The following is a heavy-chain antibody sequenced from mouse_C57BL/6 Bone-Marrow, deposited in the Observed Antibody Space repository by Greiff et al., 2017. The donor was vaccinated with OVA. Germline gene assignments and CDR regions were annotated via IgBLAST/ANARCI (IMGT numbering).Heavy chain of an antibody. Sequence: VKLMESGPGLVQPSQSLSITCTVSGFSLTSYGVHWVRQSPGKGLEWLGVIWRGGSTDYNAAFMSRLSITKDNSKSQVFFKMNSLQADDTAIYYCAKMVTSQSYWYFDVWGTGTTVTVSS. J-gene: IGHJ1*03. V-gene: IGHV2-5*01. D-gene: IGHD2-1*01. CDR2: IWRGGST. CDR3: AKMVTSQSYWYFDV. CDR1: GFSLTSYG.